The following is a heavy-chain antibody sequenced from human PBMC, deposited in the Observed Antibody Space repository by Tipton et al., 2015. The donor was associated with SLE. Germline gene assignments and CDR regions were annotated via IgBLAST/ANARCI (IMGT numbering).Heavy chain of an antibody. V-gene: IGHV4-39*01. CDR2: IYYSGSI. CDR3: ARNIWSGYRAYYFDY. CDR1: GGSISSSSYY. D-gene: IGHD3-3*01. Sequence: TLSLTCTVSGGSISSSSYYWGWIRQPPGKGLEWIGSIYYSGSIYYNPSLKSRVTISVDTPKNQFSLKLSSVTAADTAVYYCARNIWSGYRAYYFDYWGQGTLVTVSS. J-gene: IGHJ4*02.